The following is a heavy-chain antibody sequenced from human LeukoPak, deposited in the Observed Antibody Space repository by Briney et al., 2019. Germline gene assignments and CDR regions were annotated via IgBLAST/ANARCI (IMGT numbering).Heavy chain of an antibody. V-gene: IGHV1-69*05. CDR2: IIPIFGTA. CDR1: GGTFSSYA. J-gene: IGHJ4*02. D-gene: IGHD2-15*01. CDR3: ARGCSGGSCYDYYFDY. Sequence: SVKVSRKASGGTFSSYAISWVRQAPGQGLEWMGGIIPIFGTANYAQKFQGRVTITTDESTSTAYMELSSLRSEDTAVYYCARGCSGGSCYDYYFDYWGQGTLVTVSS.